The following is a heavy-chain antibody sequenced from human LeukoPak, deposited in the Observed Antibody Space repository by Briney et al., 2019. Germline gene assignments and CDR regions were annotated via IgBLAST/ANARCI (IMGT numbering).Heavy chain of an antibody. CDR2: IYSGGST. D-gene: IGHD4/OR15-4a*01. CDR3: ARAYGGYYFDS. CDR1: GFTVSSNY. V-gene: IGHV3-53*01. Sequence: GVSLRLSCAASGFTVSSNYMNWVRQAPGKGLEWVSVIYSGGSTYYADSVKGRFTISRDNSKNTLYLQMNSLRAEDTAVYYCARAYGGYYFDSWGQGTLVTVSS. J-gene: IGHJ4*02.